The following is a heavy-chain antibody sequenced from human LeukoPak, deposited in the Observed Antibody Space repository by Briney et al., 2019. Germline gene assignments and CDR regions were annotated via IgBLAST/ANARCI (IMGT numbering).Heavy chain of an antibody. CDR3: ARDPSRENRDDYVWGSFFDN. D-gene: IGHD3-16*01. J-gene: IGHJ4*02. V-gene: IGHV1-69*06. CDR2: IIPRLGTA. Sequence: SVKVSCKASGDIFTSHAISWVRQAPGQGLEWMGRIIPRLGTANYAQRFHGRVTITADKSTTTAYMELSSLTSGDTAVYFSARDPSRENRDDYVWGSFFDNWGQGTLVTVSS. CDR1: GDIFTSHA.